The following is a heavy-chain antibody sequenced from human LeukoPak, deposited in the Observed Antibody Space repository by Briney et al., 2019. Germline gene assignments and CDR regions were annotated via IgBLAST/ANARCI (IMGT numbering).Heavy chain of an antibody. CDR2: ISYDGSNK. D-gene: IGHD3-10*01. CDR3: ARGPSRYYYGSGSSHWFDP. Sequence: AGRSLRLSCAASGFTFDDYAMHWVRQAPGKGLEWVAVISYDGSNKYYADSVKGRFTISRDNSKNTLYLQMNSLRAEDTAVYYCARGPSRYYYGSGSSHWFDPWGQETLVTVSS. CDR1: GFTFDDYA. V-gene: IGHV3-30*04. J-gene: IGHJ5*02.